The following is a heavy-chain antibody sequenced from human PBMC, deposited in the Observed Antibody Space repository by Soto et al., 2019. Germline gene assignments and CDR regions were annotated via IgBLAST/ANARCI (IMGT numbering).Heavy chain of an antibody. J-gene: IGHJ4*02. CDR2: INHSGST. V-gene: IGHV4-34*01. D-gene: IGHD3-10*01. Sequence: PSETLSLTCAVYGGSFSGYYWSWIRQPPGKGLEWIGEINHSGSTNYNPSLKSRVTISLDTSKNQFSLKLSSVTAADTAVYYCTRGSAVTYYYGSGSYGGRYYFDYWGQGTLVTVSS. CDR1: GGSFSGYY. CDR3: TRGSAVTYYYGSGSYGGRYYFDY.